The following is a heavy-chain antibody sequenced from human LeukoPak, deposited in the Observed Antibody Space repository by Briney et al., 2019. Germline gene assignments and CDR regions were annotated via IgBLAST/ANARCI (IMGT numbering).Heavy chain of an antibody. Sequence: ASVKVSCKASGYTFTGYYMHWVRQAPGQGLEWMGWINPNSGGTNYAQKFQGRVTMTRDTSISTAYMELSRLRSDDTAVYYCARELNYDSSGYDYWGQGTLVTVSS. CDR2: INPNSGGT. D-gene: IGHD3-22*01. CDR3: ARELNYDSSGYDY. J-gene: IGHJ4*02. CDR1: GYTFTGYY. V-gene: IGHV1-2*02.